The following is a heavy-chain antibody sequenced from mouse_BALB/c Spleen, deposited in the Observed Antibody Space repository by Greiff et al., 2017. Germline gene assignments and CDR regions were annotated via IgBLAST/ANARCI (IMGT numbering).Heavy chain of an antibody. D-gene: IGHD3-1*01. Sequence: VQLQQSGAELVRSGASVKLSCTASGFNIKDYYMHWVKQRPEQGLEWIGWIDPENGDTEYAPKFQGKATMTADTSSNTAYLQLSSLTSEDTAVYYCKVGTWSAYWGQGTLVTVSA. J-gene: IGHJ3*01. CDR2: IDPENGDT. CDR1: GFNIKDYY. CDR3: KVGTWSAY. V-gene: IGHV14-4*02.